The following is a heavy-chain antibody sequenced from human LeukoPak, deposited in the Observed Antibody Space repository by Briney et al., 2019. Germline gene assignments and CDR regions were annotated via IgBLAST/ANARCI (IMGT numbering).Heavy chain of an antibody. V-gene: IGHV3-30*02. CDR1: GFTFSSYG. CDR3: AKEKGDGYNTYFDY. D-gene: IGHD5-24*01. CDR2: IRYDGSNK. Sequence: GGSLRLSCAASGFTFSSYGMHWVRQAPGKGLEWVAFIRYDGSNKYYADSVKGRFTISRDNSKKTLYLQMNSLRAEDTAVYYCAKEKGDGYNTYFDYWGQGTLVTVSS. J-gene: IGHJ4*02.